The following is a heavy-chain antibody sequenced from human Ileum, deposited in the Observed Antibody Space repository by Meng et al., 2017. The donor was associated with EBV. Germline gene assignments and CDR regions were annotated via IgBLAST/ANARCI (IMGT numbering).Heavy chain of an antibody. CDR1: GYTFTSYA. J-gene: IGHJ5*02. CDR3: ARVSKGGSYRFDP. D-gene: IGHD1-26*01. Sequence: QVQLVQSGSELKKPGASVKVSCKASGYTFTSYAMNWVRQAPGKGFEWMGVINPSGGSSIYAQRFQGRVTRTSDTSTTTVYMDLSSLKSEDTAVYYCARVSKGGSYRFDPWGQGTLVTVSS. V-gene: IGHV1-46*03. CDR2: INPSGGSS.